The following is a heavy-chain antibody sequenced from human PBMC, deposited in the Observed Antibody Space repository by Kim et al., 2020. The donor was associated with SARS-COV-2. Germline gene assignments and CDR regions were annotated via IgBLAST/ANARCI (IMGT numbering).Heavy chain of an antibody. J-gene: IGHJ6*03. CDR2: INHSGST. CDR1: GGSFSGYY. CDR3: ARGEKEPSGGRRYMDV. Sequence: SETLSLTCAVYGGSFSGYYWSWIRQPPGKGLEWIGEINHSGSTNYNPSLKSRVTISVDTSKNQFSLKLSSVTAADTAVYYCARGEKEPSGGRRYMDVWGKGTTVTVSS. D-gene: IGHD1-26*01. V-gene: IGHV4-34*01.